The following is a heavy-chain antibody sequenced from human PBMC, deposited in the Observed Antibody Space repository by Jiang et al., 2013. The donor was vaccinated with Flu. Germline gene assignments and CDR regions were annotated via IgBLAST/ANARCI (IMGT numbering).Heavy chain of an antibody. Sequence: VQLVESGAEVKKPGESLKISCKGSGYSFTSYWIGWVRQMPGKGLEWMGIIYPGDSDTRYSPSFQGQVTISADKSISTAYLQWSSLKASDTAMYYCARPEDGSGSYSEYYFDYWGQGTLVTVSS. CDR3: ARPEDGSGSYSEYYFDY. CDR2: IYPGDSDT. J-gene: IGHJ4*02. D-gene: IGHD3-10*01. CDR1: GYSFTSYW. V-gene: IGHV5-51*01.